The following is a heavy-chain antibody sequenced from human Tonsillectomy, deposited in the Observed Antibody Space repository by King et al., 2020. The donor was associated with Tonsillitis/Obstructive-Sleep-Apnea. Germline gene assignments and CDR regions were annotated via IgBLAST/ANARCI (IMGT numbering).Heavy chain of an antibody. CDR1: GFSLSKPRMG. D-gene: IGHD3-10*01. CDR2: IFSNYEK. V-gene: IGHV2-26*01. Sequence: VTLKESGPVLVKPTETLTLTCTVSGFSLSKPRMGVSLIRQPPGKGLGLLAHIFSNYEKYYSTSLKRRLTISKDTSKSQVVLTMTNMDPVDTATYYCAQISLITSWAFDIWGQGTMVTVSS. CDR3: AQISLITSWAFDI. J-gene: IGHJ3*02.